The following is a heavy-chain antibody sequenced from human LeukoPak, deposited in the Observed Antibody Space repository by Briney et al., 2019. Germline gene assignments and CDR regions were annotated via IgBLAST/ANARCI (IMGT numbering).Heavy chain of an antibody. CDR3: ARDSSGWTYYFDY. Sequence: GGSLRLSCAASGFTFSSYAMRWVRRAPGKGLEWVANIKQDGSEKYYVDSVKGRFTISRDNAKNSLYLQMNSLRAEDTAVYYCARDSSGWTYYFDYWGQGTLVTVSS. CDR2: IKQDGSEK. D-gene: IGHD6-19*01. V-gene: IGHV3-7*01. J-gene: IGHJ4*02. CDR1: GFTFSSYA.